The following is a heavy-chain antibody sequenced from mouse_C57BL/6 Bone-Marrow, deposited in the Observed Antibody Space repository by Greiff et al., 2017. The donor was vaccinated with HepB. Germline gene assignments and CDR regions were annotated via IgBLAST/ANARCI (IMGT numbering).Heavy chain of an antibody. CDR2: ISNGGGST. J-gene: IGHJ4*01. CDR1: GFTFSDYY. CDR3: ARSGYYYAMDY. D-gene: IGHD4-1*01. V-gene: IGHV5-12*01. Sequence: EVNVVESGGGLVQPGGSLKLSCAASGFTFSDYYMYWVRQTPEKRLEWVAYISNGGGSTYYPDTVKGRFTISRDNAKNTLYLQMSRLKSEDTAMYYCARSGYYYAMDYWGQGTSVTVSS.